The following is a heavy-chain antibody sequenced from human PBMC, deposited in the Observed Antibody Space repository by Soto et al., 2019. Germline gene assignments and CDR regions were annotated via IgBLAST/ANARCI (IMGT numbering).Heavy chain of an antibody. CDR2: INTGNGNT. CDR1: GYTFTSDT. Sequence: ASVKVSCKPSGYTFTSDTLHWVRQAPGQRLEWMGWINTGNGNTKYSQKFQGRVTFIRDTSASTAYMEVSSLRSEDTAVYYCARNYYYDSSGYYRNFDYWGQGTLVTVSS. V-gene: IGHV1-3*04. CDR3: ARNYYYDSSGYYRNFDY. D-gene: IGHD3-22*01. J-gene: IGHJ4*02.